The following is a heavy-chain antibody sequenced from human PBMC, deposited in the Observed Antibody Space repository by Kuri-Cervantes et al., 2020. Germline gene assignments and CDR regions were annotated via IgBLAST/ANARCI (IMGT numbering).Heavy chain of an antibody. CDR1: GASISSYY. CDR2: IYTSGIT. D-gene: IGHD1-26*01. Sequence: GSLRLSCNVSGASISSYYWTWIRQPAGKGLEWIGRIYTSGITNYNPSLTSRVTMSLDTSKNQFSLKLSSVTAADTAVYYCAGLRSGSYYGDVYYYGMDVWGQGTTVTVSS. V-gene: IGHV4-4*07. CDR3: AGLRSGSYYGDVYYYGMDV. J-gene: IGHJ6*01.